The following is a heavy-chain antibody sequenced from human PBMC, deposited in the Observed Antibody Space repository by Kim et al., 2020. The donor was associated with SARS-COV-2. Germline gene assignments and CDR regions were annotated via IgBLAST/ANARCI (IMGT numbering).Heavy chain of an antibody. Sequence: GGSLRLSCEVSGFTFSSYGMHWVRQAPGKGLEWVAVIGNDGSKKYYADSVKGRFTISRDNAKNTLYLQMNSLRAEDTAVYYCARDTRDYYGMDVWGQGPTVTVSS. CDR2: IGNDGSKK. CDR3: ARDTRDYYGMDV. J-gene: IGHJ6*02. V-gene: IGHV3-33*01. CDR1: GFTFSSYG.